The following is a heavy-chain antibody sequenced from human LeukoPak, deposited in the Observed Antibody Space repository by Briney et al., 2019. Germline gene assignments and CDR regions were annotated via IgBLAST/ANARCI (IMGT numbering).Heavy chain of an antibody. V-gene: IGHV4-4*07. Sequence: SETLSLTCTVSGGSISSYYWSWIRQPAGKGLEWIGRIYTSGSTNYNPSLKSRVTMSVDTSKNQFSLKLSSVTAADTAVYYCARDSSLKERFSRSAVYFDLWGRGTLVTVSS. CDR2: IYTSGST. CDR3: ARDSSLKERFSRSAVYFDL. D-gene: IGHD3-10*01. CDR1: GGSISSYY. J-gene: IGHJ2*01.